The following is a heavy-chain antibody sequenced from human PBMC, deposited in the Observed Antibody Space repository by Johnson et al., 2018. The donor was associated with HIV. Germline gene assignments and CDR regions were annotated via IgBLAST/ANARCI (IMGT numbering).Heavy chain of an antibody. J-gene: IGHJ3*02. CDR3: AREDQNWNYDHAFDI. Sequence: QVQLVESGGGVVQPGRSLRLSCAASGFTFSSYAMHWVRQAPGKGLEWVAVISYDGSNKYYADSVKGRFTISSDNSKNTLYLQMNSLRAEDTAVYYCAREDQNWNYDHAFDIWGQGTMVTVSS. D-gene: IGHD1-7*01. CDR2: ISYDGSNK. V-gene: IGHV3-30*04. CDR1: GFTFSSYA.